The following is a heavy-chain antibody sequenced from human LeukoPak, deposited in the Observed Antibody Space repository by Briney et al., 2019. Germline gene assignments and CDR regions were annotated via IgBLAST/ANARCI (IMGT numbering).Heavy chain of an antibody. Sequence: PGGSLRLSCAASGFTFSSYAMSWVRQAPGKGLEWVSGFSGSGGSTYYADSVKGRFTISRDNSKNTLYLQMNSLRVEDTAVYYCARDPGPYGDYMDVWGKGTTVTVSS. J-gene: IGHJ6*03. CDR1: GFTFSSYA. CDR3: ARDPGPYGDYMDV. D-gene: IGHD1-1*01. V-gene: IGHV3-23*01. CDR2: FSGSGGST.